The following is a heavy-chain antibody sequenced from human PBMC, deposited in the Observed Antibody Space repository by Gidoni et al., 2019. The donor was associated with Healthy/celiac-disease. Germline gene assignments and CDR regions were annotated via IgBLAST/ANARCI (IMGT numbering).Heavy chain of an antibody. V-gene: IGHV3-30*03. D-gene: IGHD2-15*01. CDR3: ARDGGGFDY. J-gene: IGHJ4*02. CDR2: ISYDGGNK. CDR1: GFTFSSYG. Sequence: QVQLVESGGGVVQPGRSLRLSCAASGFTFSSYGMHWVRQAPGKGREWVAVISYDGGNKYYADSVKGRFTISRDNSKNRLYLKRNSLRAEDTAVYYCARDGGGFDYGGRGTLVTVSS.